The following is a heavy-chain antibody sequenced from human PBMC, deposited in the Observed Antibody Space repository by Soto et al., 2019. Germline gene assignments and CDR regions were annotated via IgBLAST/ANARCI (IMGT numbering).Heavy chain of an antibody. V-gene: IGHV6-1*01. Sequence: QVQLQLSGPGLMKPSQTLSLTCAISGDSVSSDSAGWNWVRQTPSRGLEWLGRTYYKSKWVNNYALSVKSRITINPDTSQNQFSLQLDSVTPEDTAVYYCARGSWDDVSGHYYMDVWGKGTTVTVSS. J-gene: IGHJ6*03. CDR2: TYYKSKWVN. D-gene: IGHD5-12*01. CDR3: ARGSWDDVSGHYYMDV. CDR1: GDSVSSDSAG.